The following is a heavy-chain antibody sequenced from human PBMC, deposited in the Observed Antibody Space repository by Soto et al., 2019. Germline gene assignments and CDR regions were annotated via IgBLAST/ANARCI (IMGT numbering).Heavy chain of an antibody. J-gene: IGHJ4*02. V-gene: IGHV3-15*01. D-gene: IGHD3-3*01. CDR1: GFTFSNAW. CDR2: IKSKTDGGTT. Sequence: EVQLVESGGGLVKPGGSLRLSCAASGFTFSNAWMSWVRQAPGKGLEWVDRIKSKTDGGTTDYAAPVKGRFTISRDDSKNTLYLQMNSLKTEDTAVYYCTKPLRFLEWLPDDYWGQGTLVTVSS. CDR3: TKPLRFLEWLPDDY.